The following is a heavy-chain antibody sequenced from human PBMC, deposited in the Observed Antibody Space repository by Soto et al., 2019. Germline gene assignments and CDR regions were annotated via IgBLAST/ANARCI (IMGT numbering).Heavy chain of an antibody. Sequence: EVQLVESGGGLVKPGESLRVSCAACGFSFTSYTMNWVRQTPGKGLEWVASISAGGRSIYYADSLKGRSTVSRDNAKSSLYLQMNSLRAEDTAIYFCARSTPGNPFDIWGQGTMVTVSA. CDR1: GFSFTSYT. CDR2: ISAGGRSI. V-gene: IGHV3-21*06. J-gene: IGHJ3*02. D-gene: IGHD3-10*01. CDR3: ARSTPGNPFDI.